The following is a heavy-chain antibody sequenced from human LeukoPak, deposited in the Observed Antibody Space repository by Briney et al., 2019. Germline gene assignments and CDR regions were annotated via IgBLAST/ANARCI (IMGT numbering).Heavy chain of an antibody. J-gene: IGHJ6*03. V-gene: IGHV4-34*01. Sequence: SETLSLTCAVYGGSFSNYYWSWIRQSPGKGLEWIGEINDSGTINYNPSLMSRVTISVDKSKNQFSLRLSSVTAADTAVYYCARRWNYGRNYYIDVWGKGATVSVSS. CDR1: GGSFSNYY. CDR3: ARRWNYGRNYYIDV. CDR2: INDSGTI. D-gene: IGHD1-7*01.